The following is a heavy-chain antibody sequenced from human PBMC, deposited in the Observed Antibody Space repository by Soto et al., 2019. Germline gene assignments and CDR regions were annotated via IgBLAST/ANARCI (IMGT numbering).Heavy chain of an antibody. CDR2: ISGYDGHT. CDR3: AREGEMPYYYYGLDV. D-gene: IGHD3-16*01. CDR1: GYTFTTYG. V-gene: IGHV1-18*01. J-gene: IGHJ6*02. Sequence: QVQLVQSGAEVRKPGASVKVSCKASGYTFTTYGITWVRQAPGQGLEWMGWISGYDGHTKYAQKSQGRIIMTTDTSTSTVYRDLRRLRSDDTAVYYCAREGEMPYYYYGLDVWGQGTTVTVSS.